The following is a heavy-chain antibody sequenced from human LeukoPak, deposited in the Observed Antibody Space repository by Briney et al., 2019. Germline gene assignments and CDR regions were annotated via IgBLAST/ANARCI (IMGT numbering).Heavy chain of an antibody. CDR2: ISSSRSYI. CDR3: AGEIYARDSGMDV. D-gene: IGHD5/OR15-5a*01. Sequence: PGGSLRLSCAASGFTFSSYSMNWVRQAPGKGLEWVSSISSSRSYIYYAHSVKGRFTISRDNAKNSLYLQMNSLRAEDTAVYYCAGEIYARDSGMDVWGQGTTVTVSS. V-gene: IGHV3-21*01. CDR1: GFTFSSYS. J-gene: IGHJ6*02.